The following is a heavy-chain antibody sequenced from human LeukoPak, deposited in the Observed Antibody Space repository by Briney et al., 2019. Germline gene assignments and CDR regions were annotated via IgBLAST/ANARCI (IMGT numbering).Heavy chain of an antibody. CDR1: GGSISSSSYY. J-gene: IGHJ2*01. CDR3: ARHRDFWSGYYHLYWYFDL. CDR2: IYYSGST. Sequence: PSQTLSLTCTVSGGSISSSSYYWGWIRQPPGKGLEWIGSIYYSGSTYYNPPLKSRVTISVDTSKNQFSLKLSSVTAADTAVYYCARHRDFWSGYYHLYWYFDLWGRGTLDTVSS. V-gene: IGHV4-39*01. D-gene: IGHD3-3*01.